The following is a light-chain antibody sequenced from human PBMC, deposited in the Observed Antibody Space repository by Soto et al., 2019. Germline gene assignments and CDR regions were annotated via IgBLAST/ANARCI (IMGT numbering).Light chain of an antibody. J-gene: IGKJ4*01. CDR1: QSVSNNY. Sequence: EIVLTQSPGTLSLSPGERATLSCRASQSVSNNYLAWYQQKPGQAPRLLIYGASKRATGIPDRFSGSGFATDFTLTISRLEPEDFAVYFCQQSGSSPLTFGGGTKVEIK. CDR3: QQSGSSPLT. V-gene: IGKV3-20*01. CDR2: GAS.